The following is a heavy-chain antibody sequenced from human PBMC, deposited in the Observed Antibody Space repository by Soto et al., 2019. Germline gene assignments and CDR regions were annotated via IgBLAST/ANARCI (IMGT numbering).Heavy chain of an antibody. CDR1: GFTFSSYG. CDR2: ISYGGSNK. CDR3: AKERLRAFSGYDSRFGLSDY. D-gene: IGHD5-12*01. V-gene: IGHV3-30*18. J-gene: IGHJ4*02. Sequence: GGSLRLSCAASGFTFSSYGMHWVRQAPGKGLEWVAVISYGGSNKYYAVSVKGRFTISRDNSKNTLYLQMNSLRAEDTAVYYCAKERLRAFSGYDSRFGLSDYWGQGTLVTVSS.